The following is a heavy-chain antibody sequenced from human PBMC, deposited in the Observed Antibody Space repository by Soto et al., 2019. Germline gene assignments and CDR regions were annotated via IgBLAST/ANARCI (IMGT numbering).Heavy chain of an antibody. V-gene: IGHV1-18*01. D-gene: IGHD2-2*01. CDR1: GYTFTSYG. J-gene: IGHJ6*03. CDR2: ISAYNGNT. CDR3: ARLGPRRVVPAEGVYDMDV. Sequence: QVQLVQSGAEVKKPGASVKVSCKASGYTFTSYGISWVRQAPGQGLEWMGWISAYNGNTNYAQKLQGRVTMTTDTSTITAYMELRSLRSDDTAVYYCARLGPRRVVPAEGVYDMDVWGKGTTVTVSS.